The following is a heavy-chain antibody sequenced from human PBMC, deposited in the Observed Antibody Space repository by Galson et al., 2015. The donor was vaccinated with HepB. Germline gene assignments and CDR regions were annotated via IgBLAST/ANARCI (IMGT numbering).Heavy chain of an antibody. D-gene: IGHD4-23*01. CDR1: GDSVSSHNAA. Sequence: CAISGDSVSSHNAAWNWIRQSPSRGLEWLGRIYYRSKWGYDYAESVKSRITINSDTSKNQFSLQLNSVTPEDTAVYYCARDRWPQGYCVDVWGQGTTVTVSS. V-gene: IGHV6-1*01. CDR2: IYYRSKWGY. CDR3: ARDRWPQGYCVDV. J-gene: IGHJ6*02.